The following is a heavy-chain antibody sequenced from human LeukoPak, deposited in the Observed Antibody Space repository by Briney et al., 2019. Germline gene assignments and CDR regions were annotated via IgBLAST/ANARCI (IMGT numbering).Heavy chain of an antibody. CDR2: ISYDGSNK. CDR3: AKDLLCSSTSCYGSGYLDS. J-gene: IGHJ4*02. Sequence: GGSLRLSCAASGFXLSSYGMHWVRQAPGKGQEWVAIISYDGSNKYYADSVKGRFTISRDNSKNTLYLQMNSLRPEDTAVYYCAKDLLCSSTSCYGSGYLDSWGQGTLVTVSS. D-gene: IGHD2-2*01. V-gene: IGHV3-30*18. CDR1: GFXLSSYG.